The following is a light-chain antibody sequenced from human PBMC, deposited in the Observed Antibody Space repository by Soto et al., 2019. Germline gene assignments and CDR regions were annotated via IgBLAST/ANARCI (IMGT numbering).Light chain of an antibody. CDR2: GAS. J-gene: IGKJ5*01. V-gene: IGKV3-20*01. Sequence: ESILTQCPDTLSVSPGERATLSCRASQSVTSRYLAWYQQKPGQVPRLLIYGASSRATGIPDRISGSGSGTDFTLTISRMESEDFAVYFCHHYGRSPTFGQGTRLEIK. CDR1: QSVTSRY. CDR3: HHYGRSPT.